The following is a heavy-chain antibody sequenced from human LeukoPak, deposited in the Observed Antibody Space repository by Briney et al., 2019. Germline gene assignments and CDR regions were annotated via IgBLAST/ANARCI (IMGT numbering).Heavy chain of an antibody. CDR3: ARDHLGIAAAGTWFDP. J-gene: IGHJ5*02. CDR2: IIPILGIA. CDR1: GGTFSSYA. V-gene: IGHV1-69*04. Sequence: GASVKVSCKASGGTFSSYAISWVRQAPGQGLEWMGRIIPILGIANYAQKFQGRVTITADKSTSTAYMELSSLRSEDTAVYYCARDHLGIAAAGTWFDPWGQGTLVTVSS. D-gene: IGHD6-13*01.